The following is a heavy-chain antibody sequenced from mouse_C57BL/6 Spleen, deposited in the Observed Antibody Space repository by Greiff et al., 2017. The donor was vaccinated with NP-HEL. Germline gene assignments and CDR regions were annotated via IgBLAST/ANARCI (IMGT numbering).Heavy chain of an antibody. CDR3: ARDYSNYDWFAY. CDR1: GFTFSSYG. CDR2: ISSGGSYT. J-gene: IGHJ3*01. V-gene: IGHV5-6*01. Sequence: DVQLVESGGDLVKPGGSLKLSCAASGFTFSSYGMSWVRQTPDKRLEWVATISSGGSYTYYPDRVKGRFTISRDKAKNTLYLQMSSLKSEDTALLYCARDYSNYDWFAYWGQGTLVTVSA. D-gene: IGHD2-5*01.